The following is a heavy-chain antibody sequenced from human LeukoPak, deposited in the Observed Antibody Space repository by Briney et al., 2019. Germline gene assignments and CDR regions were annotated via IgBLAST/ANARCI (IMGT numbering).Heavy chain of an antibody. V-gene: IGHV3-21*04. D-gene: IGHD6-19*01. CDR1: GFTFSSYS. Sequence: GGSLRLSCAASGFTFSSYSMNWVRQAPGKGLEWVSSISSSSSYIYYADSVKGRFTISRDNAENSLFLQMNSLRAEDTALYYCAMGDSSGWYFDYWGQGTLVTVSS. CDR2: ISSSSSYI. CDR3: AMGDSSGWYFDY. J-gene: IGHJ4*02.